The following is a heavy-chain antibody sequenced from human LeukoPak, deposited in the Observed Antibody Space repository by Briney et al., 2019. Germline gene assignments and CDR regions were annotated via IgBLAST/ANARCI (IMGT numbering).Heavy chain of an antibody. D-gene: IGHD2-2*01. CDR1: GYTFTGYY. V-gene: IGHV1-2*02. CDR2: INPNSGGT. Sequence: ASVKVSCKASGYTFTGYYMHWVRQAPGQGLEWMGWINPNSGGTNYAQKFQGRVTMTRDTSISTAYMELSRLRSDDTAVYYCARVAIVVVPAAIPMDVWGKGTTVTVSS. J-gene: IGHJ6*03. CDR3: ARVAIVVVPAAIPMDV.